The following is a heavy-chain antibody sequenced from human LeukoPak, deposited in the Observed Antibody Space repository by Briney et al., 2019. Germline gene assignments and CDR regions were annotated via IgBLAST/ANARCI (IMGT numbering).Heavy chain of an antibody. CDR3: ARDSGSSPTFDY. V-gene: IGHV4-59*01. Sequence: SETLSLTRTVPGGSISNSYWSWIRQPPGKGLEWIAYNYYTGNTKYNTSLKSRVTISVDTSKNQCSLKLSSVTAADTAVYYCARDSGSSPTFDYWGQGTLVTVSS. J-gene: IGHJ4*02. D-gene: IGHD1-26*01. CDR1: GGSISNSY. CDR2: NYYTGNT.